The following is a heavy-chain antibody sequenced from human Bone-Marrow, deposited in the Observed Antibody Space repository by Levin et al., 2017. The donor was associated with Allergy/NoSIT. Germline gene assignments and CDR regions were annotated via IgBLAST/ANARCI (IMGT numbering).Heavy chain of an antibody. Sequence: VASVKVSCKASGGTSSSFDINWVRQAPGQGLEWMGGIIPLFGTANYAPKFQGRLTITADESTSTAYMELSSLRSDDTAVYFCARDGIVAATGDGFDIWGQGTKVTVSS. CDR3: ARDGIVAATGDGFDI. V-gene: IGHV1-69*13. J-gene: IGHJ3*02. CDR2: IIPLFGTA. D-gene: IGHD6-25*01. CDR1: GGTSSSFD.